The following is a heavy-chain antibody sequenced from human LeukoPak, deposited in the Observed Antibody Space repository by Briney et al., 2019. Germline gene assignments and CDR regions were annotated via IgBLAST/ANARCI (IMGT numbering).Heavy chain of an antibody. J-gene: IGHJ5*02. CDR2: ISAYNGNT. CDR1: GYTFTSYG. D-gene: IGHD2-15*01. V-gene: IGHV1-18*01. CDR3: AREGYCSGGSCYRWGNWFDP. Sequence: ASVKVSCKASGYTFTSYGISWVRQAPGQGPEWMGWISAYNGNTNYAQKLQGRVTMTTDTSTSTAYMELRSLRSDDTAVYYCAREGYCSGGSCYRWGNWFDPWGQGTLVTVSS.